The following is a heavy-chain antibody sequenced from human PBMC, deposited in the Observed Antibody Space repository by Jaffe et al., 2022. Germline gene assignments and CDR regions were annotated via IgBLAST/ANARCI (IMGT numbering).Heavy chain of an antibody. Sequence: QVQLQQWGAGLLKPSETLSLTCAVYGGSFSGYYWSWIRQPPGKGLEWIGEINHSGSTNYNPSLKSRVTISVDTSKNQFSLKLSSVTAADTAVYYCARGRIYCSGGSCYYYYMDVWGKGTTVTVSS. D-gene: IGHD2-15*01. CDR2: INHSGST. CDR3: ARGRIYCSGGSCYYYYMDV. V-gene: IGHV4-34*01. CDR1: GGSFSGYY. J-gene: IGHJ6*03.